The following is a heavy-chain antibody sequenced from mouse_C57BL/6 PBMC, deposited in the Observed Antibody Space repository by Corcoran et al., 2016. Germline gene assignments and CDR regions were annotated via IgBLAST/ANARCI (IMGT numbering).Heavy chain of an antibody. J-gene: IGHJ4*01. CDR1: GYTFTTYG. D-gene: IGHD1-1*01. CDR2: INTYSGVP. V-gene: IGHV9-3*01. Sequence: QIQLVQSGPELKKPGETVKISCKASGYTFTTYGMSWVKQAPGKGVKWMGWINTYSGVPTYADDFKGRFAFSLETSASTAYLQINNLKNEDTATYFCARTTTVVWEDYWGQGTSVTVSS. CDR3: ARTTTVVWEDY.